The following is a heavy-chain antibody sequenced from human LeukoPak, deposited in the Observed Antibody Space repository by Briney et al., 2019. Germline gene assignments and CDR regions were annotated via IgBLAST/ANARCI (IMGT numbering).Heavy chain of an antibody. Sequence: GGSLRLSCAASGFTFSSYAMHWVRQAPGRGLEWVAVISYDGSNKYYADSVKGRFTISRDNSKNTLYLQMNSLRAEDTAVYYCARGAALAIFGVVIPYFDLWGRGALVTVSS. D-gene: IGHD3-3*01. CDR3: ARGAALAIFGVVIPYFDL. V-gene: IGHV3-30-3*01. J-gene: IGHJ2*01. CDR1: GFTFSSYA. CDR2: ISYDGSNK.